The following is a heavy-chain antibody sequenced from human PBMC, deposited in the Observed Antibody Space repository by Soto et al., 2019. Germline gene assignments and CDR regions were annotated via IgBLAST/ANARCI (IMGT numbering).Heavy chain of an antibody. CDR2: IIGSGSST. Sequence: PGGSLRLSCTASGFTFSTFDMTWVRQAPGKGLEWVSVIIGSGSSTYYADPVKGRFTISRDNSKNTLYLQMNSLRAEDTAVYYCASPYYDSSALQHWGQGTLVTVSS. V-gene: IGHV3-23*01. D-gene: IGHD3-22*01. CDR3: ASPYYDSSALQH. CDR1: GFTFSTFD. J-gene: IGHJ1*01.